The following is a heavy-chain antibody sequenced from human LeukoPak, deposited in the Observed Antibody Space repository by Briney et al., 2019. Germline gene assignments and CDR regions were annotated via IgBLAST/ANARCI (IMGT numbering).Heavy chain of an antibody. Sequence: KPSETLSLTCTVSGGSFTSNAYYWGWIRQPPGKGLEWIGSIYNTGSTSYNPSLKSRVTISVDTSKNQFSLKLNSVTAADTAVFYCARHIPQWLGPDSFDIWGQGTMVTVSS. V-gene: IGHV4-39*01. CDR3: ARHIPQWLGPDSFDI. J-gene: IGHJ3*02. D-gene: IGHD6-19*01. CDR1: GGSFTSNAYY. CDR2: IYNTGST.